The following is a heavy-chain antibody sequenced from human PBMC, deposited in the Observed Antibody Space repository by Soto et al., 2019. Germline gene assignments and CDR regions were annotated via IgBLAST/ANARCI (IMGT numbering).Heavy chain of an antibody. J-gene: IGHJ4*02. CDR3: ATPWDPLGY. CDR2: INPGDSDT. D-gene: IGHD1-26*01. CDR1: GYSFTTYW. V-gene: IGHV5-51*01. Sequence: PGESLKISCKGSGYSFTTYWIGWVRQMPGKGLEWMGIINPGDSDTRYIASFQGQVTISADKSISTAYLEWRSLKASDTAMYYCATPWDPLGYWGQGTLVTVSS.